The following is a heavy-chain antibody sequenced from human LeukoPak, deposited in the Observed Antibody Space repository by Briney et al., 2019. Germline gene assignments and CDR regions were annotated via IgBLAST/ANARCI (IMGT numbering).Heavy chain of an antibody. CDR3: ATSTYCSGGSCYSRTFQC. Sequence: GGSLRLSCAASGFTFSSYWMHWVRQAPGKGLVWVSRINSGETSTSYADSVKGRFTISRDNAQKTLYLQMNSLRAEDTAVYYCATSTYCSGGSCYSRTFQCWGQGTLVTVSS. J-gene: IGHJ4*02. CDR1: GFTFSSYW. CDR2: INSGETST. V-gene: IGHV3-74*01. D-gene: IGHD2-15*01.